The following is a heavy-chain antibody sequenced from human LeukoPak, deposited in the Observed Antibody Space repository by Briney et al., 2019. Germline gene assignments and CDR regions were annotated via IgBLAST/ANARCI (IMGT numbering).Heavy chain of an antibody. J-gene: IGHJ4*02. CDR2: INHSGST. CDR1: GGSFSGYY. D-gene: IGHD1-26*01. CDR3: ARRTGVGATCPPDY. V-gene: IGHV4-34*01. Sequence: ASETLSLTCAVYGGSFSGYYWSWIRQPPGKGLEWIGEINHSGSTNYNPSLKSRVTISVDTSKNQFSLKLSSVTAADTAAYYCARRTGVGATCPPDYWGQGTLVTVSS.